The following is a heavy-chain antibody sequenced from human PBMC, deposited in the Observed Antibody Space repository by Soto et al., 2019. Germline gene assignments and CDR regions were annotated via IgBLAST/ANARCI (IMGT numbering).Heavy chain of an antibody. CDR1: GGSINNYY. J-gene: IGHJ4*01. CDR3: ARHSWELRKTFDY. Sequence: SETLSLTCTVSGGSINNYYWSWIRQPPGKGLEWVGSIYYSGGSNYNPSLKSRVTISLDTSKNQFSLKLSSVTAADTAVYYRARHSWELRKTFDYWGQGTLVT. D-gene: IGHD1-7*01. CDR2: IYYSGGS. V-gene: IGHV4-59*08.